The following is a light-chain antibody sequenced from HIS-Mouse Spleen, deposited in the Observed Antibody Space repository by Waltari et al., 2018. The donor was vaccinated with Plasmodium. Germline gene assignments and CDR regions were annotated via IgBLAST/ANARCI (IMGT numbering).Light chain of an antibody. J-gene: IGLJ3*02. V-gene: IGLV3-10*01. CDR3: YSTDSSGNHRV. Sequence: SYALTQPPSVSVSPGQQARITSCGDAFTKKYASWYQQKSGQAPVLVIYEDRKRPSGIPERCSGSSSGTMATLTISGAQVEDEADYYCYSTDSSGNHRVFGGGTKLTVL. CDR2: EDR. CDR1: AFTKKY.